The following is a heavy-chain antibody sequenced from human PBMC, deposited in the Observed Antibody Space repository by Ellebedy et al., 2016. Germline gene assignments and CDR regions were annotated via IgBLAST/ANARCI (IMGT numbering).Heavy chain of an antibody. V-gene: IGHV4-31*03. CDR2: IYNSGSA. CDR3: ARGRSIFEVDHDF. Sequence: SETLSLXXNVSGGSISSGGFYWSWIRQHPGKGLEWIGYIYNSGSAYYNPSLKTRVSMSVDTSKNQFSLKLSSVTAADTADYFCARGRSIFEVDHDFWGQGTLVTVSS. CDR1: GGSISSGGFY. D-gene: IGHD3-3*01. J-gene: IGHJ4*02.